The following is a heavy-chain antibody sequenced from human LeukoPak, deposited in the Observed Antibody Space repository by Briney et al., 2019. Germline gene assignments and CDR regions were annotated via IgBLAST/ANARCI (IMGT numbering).Heavy chain of an antibody. CDR2: IYTSGST. Sequence: TPSETLSLTCTVSGGSISSGSYYWSWIRQPAGKGREWIGRIYTSGSTNYNPSLKSRVTISVDTSKNQFSLKLSSVTAADTAVYYCARGSGYDGGDFDYWGQGTLVTVSS. D-gene: IGHD5-12*01. CDR3: ARGSGYDGGDFDY. CDR1: GGSISSGSYY. J-gene: IGHJ4*02. V-gene: IGHV4-61*02.